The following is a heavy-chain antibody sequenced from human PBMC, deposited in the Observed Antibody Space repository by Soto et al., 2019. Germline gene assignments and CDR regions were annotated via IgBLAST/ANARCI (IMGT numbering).Heavy chain of an antibody. Sequence: QVQLQESGPGLVKPSETLSLTCTVSDDSVSSDTYYWNWIRQPPGKGLEWIGYIYNSGNINFNPSLESRVNISFDTSRKLFSLIVSSVRAADTAVYYCARGRSSWQNRYFDYWGQGSLVTGSS. CDR2: IYNSGNI. V-gene: IGHV4-61*01. CDR1: DDSVSSDTYY. D-gene: IGHD6-13*01. J-gene: IGHJ4*02. CDR3: ARGRSSWQNRYFDY.